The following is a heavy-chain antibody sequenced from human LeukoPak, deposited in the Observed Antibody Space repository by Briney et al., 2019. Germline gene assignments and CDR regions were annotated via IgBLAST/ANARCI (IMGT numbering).Heavy chain of an antibody. V-gene: IGHV3-48*02. Sequence: GGSLRLSCAASGFTFSGESMNWVRQAPGKGLEWASYISGSSSNIFYADSVKGRFTISRDNAKNSLYLQMNSLTDEDTAVYYCAREGSMARGVMFDYWGQGALVTVSS. J-gene: IGHJ4*02. CDR3: AREGSMARGVMFDY. CDR1: GFTFSGES. D-gene: IGHD3-10*01. CDR2: ISGSSSNI.